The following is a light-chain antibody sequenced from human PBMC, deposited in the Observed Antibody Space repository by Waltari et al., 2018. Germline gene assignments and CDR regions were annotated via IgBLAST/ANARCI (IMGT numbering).Light chain of an antibody. Sequence: EIVLTQSPATLSLSPGERATLSCRASQSVSSYLAWYHQKPGQAPRRLIYDASNRATGIPARFSGSGSGTDFTLTISSLEPEDFAVYYCQQRSNYTFGQGTKLEIK. V-gene: IGKV3-11*01. CDR3: QQRSNYT. CDR1: QSVSSY. J-gene: IGKJ2*01. CDR2: DAS.